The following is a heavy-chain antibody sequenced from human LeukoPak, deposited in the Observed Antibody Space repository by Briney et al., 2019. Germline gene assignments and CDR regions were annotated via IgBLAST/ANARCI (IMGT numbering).Heavy chain of an antibody. CDR3: ARGDDISPGRVLED. CDR2: INERGDIT. V-gene: IGHV3-23*01. D-gene: IGHD3-9*01. Sequence: GGSLRLSCVASGFTFSKHPMSWVRQAPGNGLELVSAINERGDITKYADSVMCRFTISRDNSKNTLYLQMNSLRAEDTAVYYCARGDDISPGRVLEDWGRGTLVTVSS. J-gene: IGHJ4*02. CDR1: GFTFSKHP.